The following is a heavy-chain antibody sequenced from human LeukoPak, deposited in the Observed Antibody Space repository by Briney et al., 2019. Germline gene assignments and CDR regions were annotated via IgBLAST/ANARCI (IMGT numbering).Heavy chain of an antibody. CDR2: IYYSGST. D-gene: IGHD3-10*01. CDR1: GGSISSGGYY. V-gene: IGHV4-31*03. CDR3: ARAPYYGSGSYTYYFDY. J-gene: IGHJ4*02. Sequence: SETLSLTCTVSGGSISSGGYYWSWIRQYPGKGLEWIGYIYYSGSTYYNPSLKSRVTISVDTSKNQFSLKLSSVTAADTAVYYCARAPYYGSGSYTYYFDYWGQGTLVTVSS.